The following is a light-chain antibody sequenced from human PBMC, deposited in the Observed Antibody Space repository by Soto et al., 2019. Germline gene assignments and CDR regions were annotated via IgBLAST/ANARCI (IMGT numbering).Light chain of an antibody. V-gene: IGLV3-21*02. CDR2: DDS. CDR1: NIGSKS. Sequence: SYELTQTPSVSVAPGQTAMITCAGNNIGSKSVHWYQQKSGQAPVLVVHDDSDRPSGIPERFSGSKSGDMATLTISRVEAGDEADYYCQVWDGSSEHVVFGGGTKVTVL. J-gene: IGLJ2*01. CDR3: QVWDGSSEHVV.